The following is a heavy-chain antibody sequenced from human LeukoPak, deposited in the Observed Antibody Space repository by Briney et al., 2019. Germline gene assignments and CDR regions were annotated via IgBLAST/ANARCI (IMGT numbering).Heavy chain of an antibody. CDR1: GGSISSYY. D-gene: IGHD3-10*01. CDR2: IYYSGSA. V-gene: IGHV4-59*01. Sequence: SETLSLTCTVSGGSISSYYWSWIRQPPGKGLEWIGYIYYSGSAKYNPSLKSQVTISVDTSKNQFSLKLTSVTAADTAVYYCARGFGDWGLSWFDPWGQGTLVTVSS. J-gene: IGHJ5*02. CDR3: ARGFGDWGLSWFDP.